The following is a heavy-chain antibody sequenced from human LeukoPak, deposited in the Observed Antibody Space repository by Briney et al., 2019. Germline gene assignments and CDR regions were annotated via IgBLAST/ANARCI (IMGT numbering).Heavy chain of an antibody. CDR3: AKDAPDGYDGDY. CDR2: IRYDGSNK. D-gene: IGHD5-12*01. J-gene: IGHJ4*02. V-gene: IGHV3-30*02. Sequence: PGGSLRLSCAASGFTFSGYGMHWVRQAPGKGLEWVAFIRYDGSNKYYADSVKGRFTISRDNSKNTLYLQMNSLRAEDTAVYYCAKDAPDGYDGDYWGQGTLVTVSS. CDR1: GFTFSGYG.